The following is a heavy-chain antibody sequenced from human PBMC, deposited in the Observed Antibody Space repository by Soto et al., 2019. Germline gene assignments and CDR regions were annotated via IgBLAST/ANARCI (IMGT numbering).Heavy chain of an antibody. V-gene: IGHV1-69*02. CDR3: AADVGGYIYGLARH. J-gene: IGHJ4*02. D-gene: IGHD4-17*01. CDR2: IIPILGIA. CDR1: WGTLNSNT. Sequence: GASVKVSCQASWGTLNSNTISWGRQAPGQGLEWMGRIIPILGIAKYAQKFQGRVTITADKSTSTAYMELSSLRSEDTAVYYCAADVGGYIYGLARHWGPGTLVTVSS.